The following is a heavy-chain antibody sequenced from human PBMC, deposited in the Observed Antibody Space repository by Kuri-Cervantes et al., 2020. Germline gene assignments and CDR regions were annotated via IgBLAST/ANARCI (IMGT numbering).Heavy chain of an antibody. CDR1: GFTFSSYA. D-gene: IGHD3-10*01. J-gene: IGHJ5*02. V-gene: IGHV3-30-3*01. Sequence: GESLKISCAASGFTFSSYAMHWVRQAPGKGLGWVAVISYDGSNKYYADSVKGRFTISRDNSKNTLYLQMNSLRAEDTAVYYCAKDKPYYHWGQGTLVTVSS. CDR2: ISYDGSNK. CDR3: AKDKPYYH.